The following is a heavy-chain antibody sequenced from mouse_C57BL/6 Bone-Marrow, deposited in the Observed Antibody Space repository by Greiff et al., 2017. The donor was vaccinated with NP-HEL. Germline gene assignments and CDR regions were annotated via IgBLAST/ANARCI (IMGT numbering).Heavy chain of an antibody. D-gene: IGHD4-1*01. Sequence: EVKLMESGGGLVQPGGSLKLSCAASGFTFSDYGMAWVRQAPRKGPAWVAFISNLAYSIYYADTVTGRFTISRENAKNTLYLEMSSLRSEDTSMYYCARWGLGPYAMDYWGQGTSVTVSS. J-gene: IGHJ4*01. CDR1: GFTFSDYG. V-gene: IGHV5-15*01. CDR2: ISNLAYSI. CDR3: ARWGLGPYAMDY.